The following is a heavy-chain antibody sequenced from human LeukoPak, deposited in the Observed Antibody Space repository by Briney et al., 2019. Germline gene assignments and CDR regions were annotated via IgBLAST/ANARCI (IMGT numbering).Heavy chain of an antibody. CDR2: INGRGDST. CDR3: ASSGSYRFDY. CDR1: GFTFSSYA. J-gene: IGHJ4*02. Sequence: PGGSLRLSCAASGFTFSSYAMSWVRQAPGKGLEWVSGINGRGDSTVYADSVKGRFTISRDNAKNSLYLQMNSLRDEDTAVYYCASSGSYRFDYWGQGTLVTVSS. V-gene: IGHV3-23*01. D-gene: IGHD1-26*01.